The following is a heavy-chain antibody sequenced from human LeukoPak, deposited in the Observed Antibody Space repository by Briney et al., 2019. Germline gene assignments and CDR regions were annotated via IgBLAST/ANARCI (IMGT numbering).Heavy chain of an antibody. J-gene: IGHJ4*02. D-gene: IGHD3-10*01. V-gene: IGHV1-69*04. CDR2: IIPMFGIP. CDR3: ARDSGSGTYTPTD. CDR1: GGTFSSSP. Sequence: SVKVSCKASGGTFSSSPLSWVRQAPGQGLEWMGRIIPMFGIPNFARKFEGRIRITADKSTTTAYMEMSSLRSEDTAVYYCARDSGSGTYTPTDWGQGTLVTVSA.